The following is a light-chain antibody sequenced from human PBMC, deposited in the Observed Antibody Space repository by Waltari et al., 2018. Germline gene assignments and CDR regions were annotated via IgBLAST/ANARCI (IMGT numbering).Light chain of an antibody. CDR2: HAS. CDR3: KKDERLPAT. J-gene: IGKJ1*01. V-gene: IGKV3-20*01. Sequence: EIVLTQSPGTLSLSQVERATLSCRARQRVCRSLVWYQQKPGQAPRRLIYHASTRATGIPDRFSGSGSGTDFSLTISRVEAEDVAVYYCKKDERLPATFGQGTKVEIK. CDR1: QRVCRS.